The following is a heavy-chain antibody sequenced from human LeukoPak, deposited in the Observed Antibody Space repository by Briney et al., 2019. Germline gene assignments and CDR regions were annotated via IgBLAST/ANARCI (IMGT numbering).Heavy chain of an antibody. Sequence: SETLSLTCTVSGGSISSSSYYWGWIRQPPGKGLEWIGEINHSGSTNYNPSLKSRVTISVDTSKNQFSLKLSSVTAADTAVYYCARLRGHLRWLQPWGVYWGQGTPVTVSS. D-gene: IGHD5-24*01. CDR1: GGSISSSSYY. V-gene: IGHV4-39*07. CDR3: ARLRGHLRWLQPWGVY. CDR2: INHSGST. J-gene: IGHJ4*02.